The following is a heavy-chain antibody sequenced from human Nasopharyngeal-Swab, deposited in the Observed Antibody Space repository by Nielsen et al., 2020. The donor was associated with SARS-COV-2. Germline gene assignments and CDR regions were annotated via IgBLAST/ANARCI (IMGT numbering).Heavy chain of an antibody. CDR2: IYSGGSST. CDR3: AKWSHYDFWSGYSN. J-gene: IGHJ4*02. Sequence: GESLKISCAASGFTLSSYAMSWVRQAPGKGLEWVSVIYSGGSSTYYADSVKGRFTISRDNSKNTLYLQMNSLRAEDTAVYYCAKWSHYDFWSGYSNWGQGTLVTVSS. D-gene: IGHD3-3*01. CDR1: GFTLSSYA. V-gene: IGHV3-23*03.